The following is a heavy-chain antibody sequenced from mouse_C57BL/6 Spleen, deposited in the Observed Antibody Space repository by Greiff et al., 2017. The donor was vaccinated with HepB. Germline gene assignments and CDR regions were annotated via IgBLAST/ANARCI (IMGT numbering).Heavy chain of an antibody. Sequence: QVQLQQSGAELVMPGASVKLSCKASGYTFTSYWMHWVKQRPGQGLEWIGEIDPSDSYTNYNQKFKGKSTLTVDKSSSTAYMQLSSLTSEDSAVYYCARVVIYYYGSGYFDVWGTGTTVTVSS. CDR2: IDPSDSYT. J-gene: IGHJ1*03. D-gene: IGHD1-1*01. CDR3: ARVVIYYYGSGYFDV. CDR1: GYTFTSYW. V-gene: IGHV1-69*01.